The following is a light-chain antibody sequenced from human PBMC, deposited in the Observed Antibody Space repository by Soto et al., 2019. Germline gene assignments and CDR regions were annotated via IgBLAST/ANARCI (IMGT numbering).Light chain of an antibody. V-gene: IGKV3D-20*02. J-gene: IGKJ1*01. CDR2: DAS. CDR3: HQRQSWPRT. Sequence: EVFFTQSPGTLSFSPGEIATVSWRASQTFSSIYLAWYQQKPGQAPGLLIFDASTRATGIPARFSGSGSETDFTLTISDVEPEDFAVYYCHQRQSWPRTFGQGTKVDI. CDR1: QTFSSIY.